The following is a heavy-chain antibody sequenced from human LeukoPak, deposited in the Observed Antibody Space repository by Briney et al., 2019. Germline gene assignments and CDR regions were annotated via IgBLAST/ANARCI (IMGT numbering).Heavy chain of an antibody. Sequence: SETLSLTCTVSGGSISSGDYYWSWIRQPPGKGLEWIGEINHSGSTNYNPSLKSRVTISVDTSKNQFSLKLSSVTAADTAVYYCARAPPYCGGDCYSVRLPEFDYWGQGTLVTVSS. CDR2: INHSGST. V-gene: IGHV4-39*07. J-gene: IGHJ4*02. CDR1: GGSISSGDYY. D-gene: IGHD2-21*02. CDR3: ARAPPYCGGDCYSVRLPEFDY.